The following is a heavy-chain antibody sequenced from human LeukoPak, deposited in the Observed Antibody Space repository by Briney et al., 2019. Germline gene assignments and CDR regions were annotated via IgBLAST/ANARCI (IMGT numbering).Heavy chain of an antibody. CDR3: ARDGQRLAPYAMDV. CDR2: ISGVGTT. CDR1: GFTISSNY. V-gene: IGHV3-53*01. J-gene: IGHJ6*02. Sequence: GGSLRLSCEASGFTISSNYMGWVRQAPGKGLEWVTGISGVGTTYYADSVKGRFSVSRDNSKNTLYLQMNSLRVEDTAVYYCARDGQRLAPYAMDVWGQGTTITVSS. D-gene: IGHD6-25*01.